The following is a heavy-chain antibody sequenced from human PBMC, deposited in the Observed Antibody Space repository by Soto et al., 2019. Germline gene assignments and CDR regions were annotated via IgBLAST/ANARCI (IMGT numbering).Heavy chain of an antibody. J-gene: IGHJ4*02. CDR1: GGTFSSYA. CDR2: IIPIFGTA. D-gene: IGHD6-13*01. CDR3: AVRYSSSLGEFDY. V-gene: IGHV1-69*13. Sequence: SVKVSCKASGGTFSSYAISWVRQAPGQGLEWMGGIIPIFGTANYAQKFQGRVTIAADESTSTAYMELSSLRSEDTAVYYCAVRYSSSLGEFDYWGQGTLVTVSS.